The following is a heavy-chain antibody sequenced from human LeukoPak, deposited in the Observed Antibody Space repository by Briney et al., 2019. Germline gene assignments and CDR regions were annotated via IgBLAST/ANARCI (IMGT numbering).Heavy chain of an antibody. CDR1: GFTFSDHY. Sequence: GGSLRLSCAASGFTFSDHYMDWVRQAPGKRLGWVGRSRDKAHSHTTEYAASVKGRFTVSRDGSQSSLYLQMNSLKIEDTAVYYCVRTFNGTWAHFDYWGQGTLVTVSS. V-gene: IGHV3-72*01. D-gene: IGHD2-8*01. CDR3: VRTFNGTWAHFDY. CDR2: SRDKAHSHTT. J-gene: IGHJ4*02.